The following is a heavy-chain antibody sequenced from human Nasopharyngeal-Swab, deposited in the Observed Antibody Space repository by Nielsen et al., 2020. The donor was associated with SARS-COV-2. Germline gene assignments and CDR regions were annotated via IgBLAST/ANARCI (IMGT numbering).Heavy chain of an antibody. CDR2: IKQDGSEK. V-gene: IGHV3-7*01. J-gene: IGHJ4*02. Sequence: GESLKISCAASGFTFSSYWMSWVRQAPGKGLEWVANIKQDGSEKYYVDSVKGRFTISRDNAKNSPYLQMNSLRVEDTAVYNCASNNYGGGYWGQGTLVTVSS. CDR1: GFTFSSYW. CDR3: ASNNYGGGY. D-gene: IGHD4-17*01.